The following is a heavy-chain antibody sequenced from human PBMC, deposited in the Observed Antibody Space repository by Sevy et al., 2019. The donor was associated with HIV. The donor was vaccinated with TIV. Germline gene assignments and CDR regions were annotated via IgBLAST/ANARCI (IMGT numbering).Heavy chain of an antibody. J-gene: IGHJ6*02. CDR3: TTESIAGNYYDSSDYYDYYYYGMDV. CDR1: GFTLNKNW. D-gene: IGHD3-22*01. V-gene: IGHV3-15*01. Sequence: GGSLRLSCAASGFTLNKNWMSWVRQAPGKGLEWVGRLKSKTEGGTTDYAAPVKGRFSISGDDSKNTLYLQMNSLKTEDTAVYYCTTESIAGNYYDSSDYYDYYYYGMDVWGQGTTVTVSS. CDR2: LKSKTEGGTT.